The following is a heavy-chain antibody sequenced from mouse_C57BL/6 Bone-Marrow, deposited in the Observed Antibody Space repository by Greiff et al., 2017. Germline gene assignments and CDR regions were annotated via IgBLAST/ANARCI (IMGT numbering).Heavy chain of an antibody. Sequence: VQLQQSGAELARPGASVKLSCKASGYTFTSYGISWVKQRTGQGLEWIGEIYPRSGNTYYNEKFKGKATLTADKSSSTAYMELRSLTSGDSAVYFCARLRLRRSWYFDVWGTGTTVTVSS. V-gene: IGHV1-81*01. CDR3: ARLRLRRSWYFDV. CDR2: IYPRSGNT. D-gene: IGHD2-4*01. CDR1: GYTFTSYG. J-gene: IGHJ1*03.